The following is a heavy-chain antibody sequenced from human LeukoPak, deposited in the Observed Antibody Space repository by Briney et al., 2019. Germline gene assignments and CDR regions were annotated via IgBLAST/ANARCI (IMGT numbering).Heavy chain of an antibody. D-gene: IGHD2-2*02. CDR1: GFTFSNFE. CDR3: SAVVPTAIGSSFDY. CDR2: ISSSGSTI. J-gene: IGHJ4*02. V-gene: IGHV3-48*03. Sequence: QPGGSLRLSCAASGFTFSNFEMNWVRQAPGKGLEWVSYISSSGSTIYYADSVKGRFTTSRDNVKNSLYLQMHSLRAEDTAVYYCSAVVPTAIGSSFDYWGQGTLVTVSS.